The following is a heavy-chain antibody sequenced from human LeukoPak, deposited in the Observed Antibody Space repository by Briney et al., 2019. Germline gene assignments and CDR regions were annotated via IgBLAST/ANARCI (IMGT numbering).Heavy chain of an antibody. V-gene: IGHV4-59*01. Sequence: SETLSLTCTVSGGSISSYYWSWIRQPPGKGLEWIGYIYYSGSTNYNPSLKSRVTISVDTSKNQFSLKLSSVTAADTAVYYCARETVVPAAMIDSWGQGTLVTVSS. CDR3: ARETVVPAAMIDS. CDR1: GGSISSYY. J-gene: IGHJ4*02. D-gene: IGHD2-2*01. CDR2: IYYSGST.